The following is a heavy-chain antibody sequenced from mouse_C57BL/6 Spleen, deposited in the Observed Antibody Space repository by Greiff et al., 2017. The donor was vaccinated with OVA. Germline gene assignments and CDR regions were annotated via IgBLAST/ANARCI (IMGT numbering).Heavy chain of an antibody. CDR3: ARGVYYGNLYYAMDY. Sequence: VQLQQPGAELVKPGASVKLSCKASGYTFTSYWMQWVKQRPGQGLEWIGEIAPSDSYTNYNQKFKGKATLTVDTSSSSAYMQLSSLTSEDSAVYYCARGVYYGNLYYAMDYWGQGTSVTVSS. CDR1: GYTFTSYW. V-gene: IGHV1-50*01. J-gene: IGHJ4*01. CDR2: IAPSDSYT. D-gene: IGHD2-1*01.